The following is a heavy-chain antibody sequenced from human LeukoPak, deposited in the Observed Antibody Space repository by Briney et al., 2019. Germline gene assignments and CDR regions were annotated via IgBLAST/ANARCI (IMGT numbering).Heavy chain of an antibody. CDR3: ARGQYDILTGYYYYGMDV. D-gene: IGHD3-9*01. J-gene: IGHJ6*02. CDR1: GDSVSSNSAA. Sequence: SQTLSLTCAISGDSVSSNSAAWNWIRQSPSRGLEWLGRTYYRSKWYNDYAVSVKSRITINPDTSKNQFSLQLNSVTPEDTAVYYCARGQYDILTGYYYYGMDVWGQGTTVTVSS. CDR2: TYYRSKWYN. V-gene: IGHV6-1*01.